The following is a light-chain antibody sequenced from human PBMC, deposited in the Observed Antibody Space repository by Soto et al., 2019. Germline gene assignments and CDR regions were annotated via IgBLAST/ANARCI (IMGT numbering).Light chain of an antibody. CDR3: QQRSNWGGT. V-gene: IGKV3-11*01. J-gene: IGKJ3*01. CDR2: DAS. CDR1: QSVSSY. Sequence: IVLTQSPATLSFAPGERAILSCRASQSVSSYLAWYQQKPGQAPRLLIYDASNRATGIPARFSGSGSGTDFTLTISSLEPEDFAVYYCQQRSNWGGTFGPGTKVDIK.